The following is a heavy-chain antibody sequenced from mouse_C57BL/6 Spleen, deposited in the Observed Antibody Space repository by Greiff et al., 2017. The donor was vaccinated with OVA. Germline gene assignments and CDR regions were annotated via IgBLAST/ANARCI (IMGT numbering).Heavy chain of an antibody. D-gene: IGHD1-1*01. CDR2: IHPNSGST. J-gene: IGHJ3*01. V-gene: IGHV1-64*01. CDR1: GYTFTSYW. Sequence: QVQLQQPGAELVKPGASVKLSCKASGYTFTSYWMHWVKQRPGQGLEWIGMIHPNSGSTNYNEKFKSKATLTVDKSSSTAYMQLSSLTSEDSAVYYCAREGNYYGSSYPFAYWGQGTLVTVSA. CDR3: AREGNYYGSSYPFAY.